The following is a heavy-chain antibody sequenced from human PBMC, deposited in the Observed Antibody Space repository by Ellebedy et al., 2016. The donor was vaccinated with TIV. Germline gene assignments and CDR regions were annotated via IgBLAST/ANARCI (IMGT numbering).Heavy chain of an antibody. D-gene: IGHD1-14*01. CDR3: ASKPVPATAMDYYYYGMDV. CDR2: MNPNSGNT. J-gene: IGHJ6*02. V-gene: IGHV1-8*02. CDR1: GGTFSSYA. Sequence: ASVKVSCKASGGTFSSYAISWVRQAPGQGLEWMGWMNPNSGNTGYAQMLQGRVTMTRNTSISTAYMELSSLRSEDTAVYYCASKPVPATAMDYYYYGMDVWGQGTTVTVSS.